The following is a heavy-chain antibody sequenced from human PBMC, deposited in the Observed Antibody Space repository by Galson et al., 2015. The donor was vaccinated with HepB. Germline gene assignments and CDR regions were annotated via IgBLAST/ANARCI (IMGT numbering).Heavy chain of an antibody. J-gene: IGHJ4*02. D-gene: IGHD3-10*01. CDR3: ARERGGYYFDY. CDR2: ISRTSGST. CDR1: GFTFSSEA. Sequence: SLRLSCAASGFTFSSEAMSWVRQAPGKGLEWVSGISRTSGSTYYAESVKGRFTISRDISKNTLYLQMNSLRAEDTAVYYCARERGGYYFDYWGQGTLVTVSS. V-gene: IGHV3-23*01.